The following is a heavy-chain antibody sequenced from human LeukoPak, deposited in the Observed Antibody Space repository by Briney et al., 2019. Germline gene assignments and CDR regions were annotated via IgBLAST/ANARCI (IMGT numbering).Heavy chain of an antibody. D-gene: IGHD6-13*01. V-gene: IGHV1-2*02. Sequence: ASVKVSCKASGYTFTGYYMHWVRQAPGQELECMGWINPNSGGTNYAQKFQGRVTMTRDTSISTAYMELSRLRSDDTAVYYCATATGGPGIAAAAPMDVWGKGTTVTVSS. J-gene: IGHJ6*03. CDR3: ATATGGPGIAAAAPMDV. CDR2: INPNSGGT. CDR1: GYTFTGYY.